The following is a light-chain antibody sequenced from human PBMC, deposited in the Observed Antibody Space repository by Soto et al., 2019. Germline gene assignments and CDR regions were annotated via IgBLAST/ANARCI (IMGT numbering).Light chain of an antibody. CDR1: QSIGNF. V-gene: IGKV1-39*01. CDR2: ATS. CDR3: QQSYSTPYT. J-gene: IGKJ2*01. Sequence: DMEMTQSPSSLSASVGDRVTITCRARQSIGNFLHWYQQQPGKAPRLLIYATSSLQSGVPSRFSGSGSGTDFTLTISSLQPEDFETYYCQQSYSTPYTFGQGTKMEI.